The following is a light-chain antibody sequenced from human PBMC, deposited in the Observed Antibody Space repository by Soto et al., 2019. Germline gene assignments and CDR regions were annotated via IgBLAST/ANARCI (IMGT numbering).Light chain of an antibody. Sequence: DIQMTQSPSSLSASVGDRVTITCRASQSINNYLNWYQQESGRAPKLLIYAASSLQGKVPSRFSGSGSGTDFTLTISRLQPEDFATYYCQQSYSSPWTFGQGTKVEMK. CDR2: AAS. V-gene: IGKV1-39*01. J-gene: IGKJ1*01. CDR3: QQSYSSPWT. CDR1: QSINNY.